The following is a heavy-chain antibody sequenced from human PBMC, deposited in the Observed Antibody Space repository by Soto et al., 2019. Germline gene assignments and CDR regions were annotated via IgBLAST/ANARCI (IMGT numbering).Heavy chain of an antibody. CDR2: ISGSGGST. V-gene: IGHV3-23*01. CDR3: VKDDRILGRRYFDL. CDR1: GFTFSSYA. Sequence: PGGSLRLSCAASGFTFSSYAMSWVRQAPGKGLEWVSAISGSGGSTYYADSVKGRLTISRDNSKNTLFLQMNSLRVEDTAVYYCVKDDRILGRRYFDLWGRGTLVTVSS. J-gene: IGHJ2*01. D-gene: IGHD2-15*01.